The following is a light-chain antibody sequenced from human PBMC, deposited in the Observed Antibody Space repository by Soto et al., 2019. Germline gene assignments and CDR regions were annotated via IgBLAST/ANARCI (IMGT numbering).Light chain of an antibody. V-gene: IGKV1-39*01. CDR3: QQGSSAPFT. J-gene: IGKJ2*01. Sequence: DIPMTQSPSSLSASVGDRVTITCRTSQTINTYLNWYQQQPGKAPKLLIFAASTLHSGVPSRFSGSGSGTDFTLTITSLQPEDFATYYCQQGSSAPFTFGPGTQLEV. CDR2: AAS. CDR1: QTINTY.